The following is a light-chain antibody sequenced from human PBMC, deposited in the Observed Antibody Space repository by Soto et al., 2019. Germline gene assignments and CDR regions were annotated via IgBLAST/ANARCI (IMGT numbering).Light chain of an antibody. J-gene: IGKJ2*01. CDR3: QQRFSTPYT. CDR2: TAS. Sequence: DIQMTQSPSSLSASVGDSVTIPCRASQRINKYLNWYQQRSGRAPRLLIHTASSLHNGVPSRFSGSGSGSDFTLTISSLQPEDFATYYCQQRFSTPYTFGQGTKLEI. CDR1: QRINKY. V-gene: IGKV1-39*01.